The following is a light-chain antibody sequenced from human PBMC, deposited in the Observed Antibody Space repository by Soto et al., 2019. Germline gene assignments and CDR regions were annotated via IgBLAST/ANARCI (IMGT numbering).Light chain of an antibody. V-gene: IGLV1-40*01. Sequence: QSVLTQPPSVSEAPGQRVTISCTGSSSNIGAGYEAHWYQQVPGTAPKLLIYENNNRPSGVPDRCSGSKSGTSASLAITGLQAEDEAEYYFQSYDSSLSGYVFGTGTKLTVL. J-gene: IGLJ1*01. CDR1: SSNIGAGYE. CDR3: QSYDSSLSGYV. CDR2: ENN.